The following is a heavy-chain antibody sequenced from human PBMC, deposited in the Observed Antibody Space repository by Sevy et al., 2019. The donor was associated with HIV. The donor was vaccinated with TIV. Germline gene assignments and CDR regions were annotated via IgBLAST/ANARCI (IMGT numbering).Heavy chain of an antibody. V-gene: IGHV4-30-4*01. J-gene: IGHJ5*02. CDR1: GGSISSGDYY. CDR2: IYYSGST. D-gene: IGHD6-13*01. CDR3: AREVAAVHNWFDP. Sequence: SETLSLTCTVSGGSISSGDYYWSWIRQPPGKGLEWIGYIYYSGSTYYNPSLKSRVTISVDTSKNQFSLKLSSVTVADTAVYYCAREVAAVHNWFDPWGQGTLVTVSS.